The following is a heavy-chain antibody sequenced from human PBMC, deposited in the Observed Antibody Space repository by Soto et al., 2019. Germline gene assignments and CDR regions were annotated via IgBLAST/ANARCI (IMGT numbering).Heavy chain of an antibody. J-gene: IGHJ4*02. Sequence: ASVQVSCKASGGTFSSYAMHWVRQAPGQGLEWMGIINPSGGSTSYAQKFQGRVTMTRDTSTSTVYMELSSLRSEDTAVYYCARAPSMVRGVIINFDYWGQGTLVTVSS. D-gene: IGHD3-10*01. CDR2: INPSGGST. CDR1: GGTFSSYA. CDR3: ARAPSMVRGVIINFDY. V-gene: IGHV1-46*01.